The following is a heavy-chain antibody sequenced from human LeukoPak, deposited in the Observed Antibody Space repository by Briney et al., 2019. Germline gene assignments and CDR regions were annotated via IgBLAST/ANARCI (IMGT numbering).Heavy chain of an antibody. Sequence: SETLSLTCAVYGGSFSGYYWSWIRQPPGKGLEWIGEINHSGSTNYNPSLKSRVTISVDTSKNQFSLKLSSVTAADTAVYYCARVSCSSTSCKRYYYYGMDVWGKGTTVTVSS. CDR1: GGSFSGYY. CDR3: ARVSCSSTSCKRYYYYGMDV. CDR2: INHSGST. J-gene: IGHJ6*04. V-gene: IGHV4-34*01. D-gene: IGHD2-2*01.